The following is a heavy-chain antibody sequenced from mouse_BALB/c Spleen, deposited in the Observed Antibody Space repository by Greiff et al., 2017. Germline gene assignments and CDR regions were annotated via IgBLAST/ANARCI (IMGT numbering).Heavy chain of an antibody. J-gene: IGHJ2*01. V-gene: IGHV1-15*01. CDR2: IDPETGGT. CDR3: TREEGDYGYDY. D-gene: IGHD1-2*01. Sequence: QVQLQQSGAELVRPGASVTLSCKASGYTFTDYEMHWVKQTPVHGLEWIGAIDPETGGTAYNQKFKGKATLTADKSSSTAYMELRSLTSEDSAVYYCTREEGDYGYDYWGQGTTLTVSS. CDR1: GYTFTDYE.